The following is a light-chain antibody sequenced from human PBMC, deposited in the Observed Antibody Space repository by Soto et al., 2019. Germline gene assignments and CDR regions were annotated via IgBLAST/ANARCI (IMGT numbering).Light chain of an antibody. CDR3: MQALQTHHLT. CDR2: LGS. CDR1: QSLLHSNGYNY. V-gene: IGKV2-28*01. Sequence: DIVMTQSPLSLPVTPGEPASISCRSSQSLLHSNGYNYLDWYLQKPGQSPQLLIYLGSNRASGVPDRFSGSGSGTDFTLKISRVEAEDVGVYYCMQALQTHHLTFGGGTKVEIK. J-gene: IGKJ4*01.